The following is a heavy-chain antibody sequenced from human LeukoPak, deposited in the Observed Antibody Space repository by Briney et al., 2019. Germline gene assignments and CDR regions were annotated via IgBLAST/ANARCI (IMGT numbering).Heavy chain of an antibody. D-gene: IGHD6-13*01. CDR2: IYYSGST. CDR1: GGSISSSSYY. CDR3: ARVGTGYSSSWYERYYYYMDV. Sequence: SETLSLTCTVSGGSISSSSYYWGWIRQPPGKGLEWIGSIYYSGSTYYNQSLKSRVTISVDTSKNQFSLKLSSVTAADTAVYYCARVGTGYSSSWYERYYYYMDVWGKGTTVTVSS. V-gene: IGHV4-39*07. J-gene: IGHJ6*03.